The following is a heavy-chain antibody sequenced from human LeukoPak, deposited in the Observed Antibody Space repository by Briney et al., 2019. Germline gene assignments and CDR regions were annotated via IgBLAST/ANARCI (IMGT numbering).Heavy chain of an antibody. CDR2: INHSGST. CDR3: ARSGYYYVMKGFDP. Sequence: PSETLSLTCAVYGGSFSGYYWSWIRQPPGKGLECIGEINHSGSTNYNPSLKSRVTISVDTSKNQFSLKLSSVTAADTAVYYCARSGYYYVMKGFDPWGQGTLVTVSS. J-gene: IGHJ5*02. CDR1: GGSFSGYY. V-gene: IGHV4-34*01. D-gene: IGHD3-22*01.